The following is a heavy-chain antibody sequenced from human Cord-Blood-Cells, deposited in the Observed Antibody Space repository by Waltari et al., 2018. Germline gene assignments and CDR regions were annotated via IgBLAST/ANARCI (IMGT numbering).Heavy chain of an antibody. V-gene: IGHV4-34*01. CDR1: GGSFSGYY. Sequence: QVQLQQWGAGLLKPSETLSLTCAVYGGSFSGYYWSWIRQPPGKGLEWIGEINHSGSTNYNPSLTSRVTISVDTSKNQFSLKLSSVTAADTAVYYCARNYYDSSGSQYYFDYWGQGTLVTVSS. CDR2: INHSGST. D-gene: IGHD3-22*01. CDR3: ARNYYDSSGSQYYFDY. J-gene: IGHJ4*02.